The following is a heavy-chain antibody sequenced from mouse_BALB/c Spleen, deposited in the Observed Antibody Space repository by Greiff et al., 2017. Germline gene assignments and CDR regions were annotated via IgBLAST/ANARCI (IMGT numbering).Heavy chain of an antibody. V-gene: IGHV1-14*01. Sequence: VQLQQSGPELVKPGASVKMSCKASGYTFTSYVMHWVKQKPGQGLEWIGYINPYNDGTKYNEKFKGKATLTSDKSSSTAYMELSSLTSEDSAVYYCARYHYYGYDWYFDVWGAGTTVTVSS. J-gene: IGHJ1*01. CDR1: GYTFTSYV. D-gene: IGHD1-2*01. CDR3: ARYHYYGYDWYFDV. CDR2: INPYNDGT.